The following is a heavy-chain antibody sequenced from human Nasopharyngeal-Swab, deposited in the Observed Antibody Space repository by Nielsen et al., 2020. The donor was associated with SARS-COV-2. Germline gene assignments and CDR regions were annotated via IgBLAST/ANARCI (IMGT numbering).Heavy chain of an antibody. CDR2: ISGSGDNT. CDR1: AFTFSHYA. CDR3: AKPHLRYYDWLLFDY. V-gene: IGHV3-23*01. J-gene: IGHJ4*02. Sequence: GESLKISCAGSAFTFSHYAMSWVRQAPGKGLEWVSAISGSGDNTYYADSVKGRFTISRDNPKNTLYLQMNSLRAEVTAVYYCAKPHLRYYDWLLFDYWGQGTLVTVSS. D-gene: IGHD3-9*01.